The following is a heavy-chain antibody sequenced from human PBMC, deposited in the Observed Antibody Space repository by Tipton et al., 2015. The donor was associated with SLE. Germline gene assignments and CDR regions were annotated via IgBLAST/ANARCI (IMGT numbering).Heavy chain of an antibody. D-gene: IGHD4-17*01. J-gene: IGHJ2*01. CDR2: IYYSGST. Sequence: TLSLTCTVSGGSISSYYWSWIRQPPGKELEWIGYIYYSGSTNYNPSLKSRVTISVDTSKNQFSLKLSSVTAADTAVYYCARDGDGDYLVGFDLWGRGTLVTVSS. CDR3: ARDGDGDYLVGFDL. CDR1: GGSISSYY. V-gene: IGHV4-59*12.